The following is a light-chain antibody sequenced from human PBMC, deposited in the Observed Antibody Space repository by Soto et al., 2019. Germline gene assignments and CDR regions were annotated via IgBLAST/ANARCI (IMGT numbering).Light chain of an antibody. CDR3: CSYAGSYTL. CDR2: DVS. V-gene: IGLV2-11*01. CDR1: SSDVGGYNY. J-gene: IGLJ2*01. Sequence: QSALTQPRPVSGSPGQSVTISCTGTSSDVGGYNYVSWYQQHPGKAPKLMIYDVSKRPSGVPDRFSGSKSGNTASLTISGLQAEDEADYYCCSYAGSYTLFGGGTKLTVL.